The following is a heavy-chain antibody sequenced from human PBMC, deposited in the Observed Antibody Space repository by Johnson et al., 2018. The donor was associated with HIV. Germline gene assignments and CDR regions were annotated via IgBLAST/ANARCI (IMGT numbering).Heavy chain of an antibody. J-gene: IGHJ3*02. Sequence: QMLLVESGGSVVRPGGSLRIYCAASGFTFDDYGMSWVRQAPGKGLEWVAFIHYDGSNKYYADSVKGRFTISRDNSKNTLYLQMNSLRAEDTAVYYCAKGGRFDAFDIWGQGTMVTVSS. CDR3: AKGGRFDAFDI. CDR1: GFTFDDYG. CDR2: IHYDGSNK. D-gene: IGHD3-16*01. V-gene: IGHV3-30*02.